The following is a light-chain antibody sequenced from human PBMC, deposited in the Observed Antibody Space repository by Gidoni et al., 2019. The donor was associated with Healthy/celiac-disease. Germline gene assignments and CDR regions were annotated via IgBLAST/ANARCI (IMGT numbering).Light chain of an antibody. CDR3: QQGYSTPQ. Sequence: DIQMTQSPSSLSASVGDRVTITCRASQSISSYLNWYQQKPGKAPKLLIYAASSLQSGVPSRFSGSGSGTDFTLTISSLQPEDFATYYCQQGYSTPQFGQGTKVEIK. J-gene: IGKJ1*01. CDR1: QSISSY. CDR2: AAS. V-gene: IGKV1-39*01.